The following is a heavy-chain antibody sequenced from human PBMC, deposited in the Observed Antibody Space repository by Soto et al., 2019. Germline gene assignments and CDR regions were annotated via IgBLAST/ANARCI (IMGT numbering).Heavy chain of an antibody. CDR3: ARTSCSSTSCHYYYYYMDV. Sequence: SVKVSCKASGGTFSSYTISWVRQAPGQGLEWVGRIIPILGIANYAQKFQGRVTITADKSTSTAYMELSSLRSEDTAVYYCARTSCSSTSCHYYYYYMDVWGKGTTVTAP. D-gene: IGHD2-2*01. CDR2: IIPILGIA. CDR1: GGTFSSYT. J-gene: IGHJ6*03. V-gene: IGHV1-69*02.